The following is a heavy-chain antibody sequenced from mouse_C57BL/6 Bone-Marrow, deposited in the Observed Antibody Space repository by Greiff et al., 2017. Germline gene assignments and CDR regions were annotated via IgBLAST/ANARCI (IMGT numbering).Heavy chain of an antibody. Sequence: EVHLVESGGGLVQPGGSLKLSCAASGFTFSDYGMAWVRQAPRKGPEWVAFISNLAYSIYYADTVTGRFTLARENAKNTLYLEMSSLRSEDTAMYYCARHSYYYGSRGYAMDYWGQGTSVTVSS. J-gene: IGHJ4*01. CDR1: GFTFSDYG. V-gene: IGHV5-15*01. CDR3: ARHSYYYGSRGYAMDY. D-gene: IGHD1-1*01. CDR2: ISNLAYSI.